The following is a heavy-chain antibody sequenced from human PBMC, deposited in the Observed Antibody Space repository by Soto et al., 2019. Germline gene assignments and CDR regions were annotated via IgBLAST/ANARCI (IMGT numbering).Heavy chain of an antibody. CDR1: GFTFSDYY. CDR2: IGNGGTEV. V-gene: IGHV3-11*01. J-gene: IGHJ4*02. D-gene: IGHD2-8*01. CDR3: AVDRRPGVYLGMHL. Sequence: QVQLVQSGGVLVKPGGSLRLSCAASGFTFSDYYMTWIRQTPGRGLEWISTIGNGGTEVYYTDSVKGRFTISRDDAHNSLFLRLTRLSADDTAVYFCAVDRRPGVYLGMHLWGEGTLVTASS.